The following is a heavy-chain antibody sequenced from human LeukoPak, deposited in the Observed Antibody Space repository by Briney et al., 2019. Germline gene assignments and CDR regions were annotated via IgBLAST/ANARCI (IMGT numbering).Heavy chain of an antibody. CDR3: AKDQRLRPQYYFDS. Sequence: PGGSLRLSCLASGFTFNNYAMFWVRQTPGKGLEWVSAISGGGTYTYYADSVKGRFTISRDNSKNMLYLQMNSLRAEDTAVFYCAKDQRLRPQYYFDSWGQGTLVTVSS. CDR1: GFTFNNYA. V-gene: IGHV3-23*01. CDR2: ISGGGTYT. J-gene: IGHJ4*02.